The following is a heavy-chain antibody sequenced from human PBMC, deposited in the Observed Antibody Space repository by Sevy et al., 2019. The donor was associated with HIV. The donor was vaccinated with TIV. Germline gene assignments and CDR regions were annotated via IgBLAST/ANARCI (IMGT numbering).Heavy chain of an antibody. D-gene: IGHD3-10*01. CDR1: GGSISGSDYY. Sequence: SETLSLTCTVSGGSISGSDYYWGWVRQPPGKGLEWIGSIYYSGSTYYNPSLKSRVTICVDTSKNQFSLKLSSVTAADTAVYYCARRRVEDYYGSGTPPLVNGAFDIWGQGTMVTVS. CDR2: IYYSGST. J-gene: IGHJ3*02. CDR3: ARRRVEDYYGSGTPPLVNGAFDI. V-gene: IGHV4-39*01.